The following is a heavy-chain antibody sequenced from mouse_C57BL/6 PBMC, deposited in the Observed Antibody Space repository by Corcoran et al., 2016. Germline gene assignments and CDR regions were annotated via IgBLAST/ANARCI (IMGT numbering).Heavy chain of an antibody. Sequence: EVQLQQSGPVLVKPGASVKMSCKASGYTFTDYYMNWVKQSHGKSLEWIGVINPYNGGTSYNQKFKGKATSTVDKSSSTAYMELNSLTSEDSAVYYCARWSNYVMDYWGQGTSVTFSS. CDR1: GYTFTDYY. J-gene: IGHJ4*01. CDR3: ARWSNYVMDY. V-gene: IGHV1-19*01. CDR2: INPYNGGT. D-gene: IGHD2-5*01.